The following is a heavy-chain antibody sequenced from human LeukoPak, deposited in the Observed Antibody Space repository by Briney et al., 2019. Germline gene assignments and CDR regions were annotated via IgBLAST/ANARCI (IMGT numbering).Heavy chain of an antibody. Sequence: SQTLSLTCTVSGGSISSGGYYWSWIRQPAGTGLEWIGRIYTSGSTNYNPSLKSRVTISVDTSKNQFSLKLSSVTAADTAVYYCARDRPRYSYGLGEDAFDIWGQGTMVTVSS. CDR2: IYTSGST. D-gene: IGHD5-18*01. V-gene: IGHV4-61*02. CDR1: GGSISSGGYY. J-gene: IGHJ3*02. CDR3: ARDRPRYSYGLGEDAFDI.